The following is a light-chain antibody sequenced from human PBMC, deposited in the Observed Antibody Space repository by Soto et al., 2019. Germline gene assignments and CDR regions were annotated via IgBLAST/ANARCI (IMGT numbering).Light chain of an antibody. CDR2: CNS. CDR1: SSNIGAGYD. CDR3: QSYDSSLSGWV. Sequence: QSVLTQPPSVSGAPGQRVTISCTGSSSNIGAGYDVHWYQQLPGTAPKLLIYCNSNRPSGVPDRFSGSKSGTSASLAITGLQAGDEADYYCQSYDSSLSGWVFGGGTKVTVL. V-gene: IGLV1-40*01. J-gene: IGLJ3*02.